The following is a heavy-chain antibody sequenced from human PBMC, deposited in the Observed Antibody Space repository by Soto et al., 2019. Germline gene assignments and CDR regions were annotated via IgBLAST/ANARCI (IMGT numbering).Heavy chain of an antibody. CDR3: ARDSPYCSGGSCYGGTLDY. D-gene: IGHD2-15*01. V-gene: IGHV4-30-2*01. J-gene: IGHJ4*02. CDR2: IYHSGST. Sequence: QLQLQESGSGLVKPSQTLSLTCAVSGGSISSGGYSWSWIRQPPGKGLEWIGYIYHSGSTYYNPCLKSRVTISVDRSKNQFSLKLSSVTAADTAVYYCARDSPYCSGGSCYGGTLDYWGQGTLVTVSS. CDR1: GGSISSGGYS.